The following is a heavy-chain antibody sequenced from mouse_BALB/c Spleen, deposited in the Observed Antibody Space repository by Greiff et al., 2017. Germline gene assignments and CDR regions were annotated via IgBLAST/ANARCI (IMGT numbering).Heavy chain of an antibody. V-gene: IGHV2-6-7*01. CDR3: ARSYYDYDGGYAMDY. D-gene: IGHD2-4*01. CDR2: IWGDGST. J-gene: IGHJ4*01. Sequence: VKVVESGPGLVAPSQSLSITCTVSGFSLTGYGVNWVRQPPGKGLEWLGMIWGDGSTDYNSALKSRLSISKDNSKSQVFLKMNSLQTDDTARYYCARSYYDYDGGYAMDYWGQGTSVTVSS. CDR1: GFSLTGYG.